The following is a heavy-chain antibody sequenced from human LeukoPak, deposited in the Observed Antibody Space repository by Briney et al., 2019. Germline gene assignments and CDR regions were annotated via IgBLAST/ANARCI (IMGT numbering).Heavy chain of an antibody. CDR1: GFTFSSYW. J-gene: IGHJ4*02. D-gene: IGHD3-22*01. Sequence: GGSLRLSCAASGFTFSSYWMHWVRQAPGKGLVWVSRISGDGRSTSYADSVKGRFTISRDNAKNTLYLQMHSLRAEDTAVYYCAAFYYDPAYWGQGTLVTVSS. V-gene: IGHV3-74*01. CDR3: AAFYYDPAY. CDR2: ISGDGRST.